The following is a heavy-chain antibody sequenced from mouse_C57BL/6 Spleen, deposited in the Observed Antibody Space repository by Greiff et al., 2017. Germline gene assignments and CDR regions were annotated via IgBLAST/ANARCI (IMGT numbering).Heavy chain of an antibody. Sequence: VQLQQSGAELAKPGASVTLSCKASGYTFTSYWMHWVEQRPVQGLEWIGYINPSSGYTTYNQKFKDKATLTADKSSSTAYMELRSVTDEDSAVYYCAREGTGWFAFWGQGTLGTVAA. CDR2: INPSSGYT. J-gene: IGHJ3*01. V-gene: IGHV1-7*01. D-gene: IGHD2-14*01. CDR3: AREGTGWFAF. CDR1: GYTFTSYW.